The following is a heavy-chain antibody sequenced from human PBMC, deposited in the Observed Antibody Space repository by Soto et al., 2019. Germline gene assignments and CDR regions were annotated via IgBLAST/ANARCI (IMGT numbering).Heavy chain of an antibody. CDR1: GSTFSSYT. V-gene: IGHV1-69*02. D-gene: IGHD2-21*02. CDR3: ASRRYCGVDCYNTFYYGMDV. J-gene: IGHJ6*02. Sequence: QVQLVQSGAEVRKPGSSVEVSCMASGSTFSSYTVNWVRQAPGQGLEWIGRIIPVLGVTHYARRFQGRVTNTGDSSRKTAYMEMTSLTSEDTAVYYCASRRYCGVDCYNTFYYGMDVWGQGTTVTVSS. CDR2: IIPVLGVT.